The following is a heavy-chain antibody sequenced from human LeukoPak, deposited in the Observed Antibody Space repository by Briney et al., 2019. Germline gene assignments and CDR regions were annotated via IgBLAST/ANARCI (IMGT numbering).Heavy chain of an antibody. J-gene: IGHJ5*02. Sequence: GGSLRLSCAASTFTFSDYWMHWVRQAPGKGLAWVSRISDDGSSTTYADSVRGRFTISRDNAKNTLYLQMNSLRVEGTAMYYCVRDLYSDYNWFDPWGQGTLVTVSS. CDR1: TFTFSDYW. CDR2: ISDDGSST. CDR3: VRDLYSDYNWFDP. V-gene: IGHV3-74*01. D-gene: IGHD4-11*01.